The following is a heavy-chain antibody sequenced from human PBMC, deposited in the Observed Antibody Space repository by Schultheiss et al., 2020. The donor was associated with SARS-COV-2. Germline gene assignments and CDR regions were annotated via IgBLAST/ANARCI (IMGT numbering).Heavy chain of an antibody. Sequence: ASVKVSCKTSGYTFTSYGISWVRQAPGQGLEWMGIINPSGGSTSYAQKFQGRVTMTRDTSTCTAYMELSSLRSEDTAVYYCATYYDARGGMDVWGQGTTVTVSS. CDR2: INPSGGST. V-gene: IGHV1-46*01. J-gene: IGHJ6*02. D-gene: IGHD3-3*01. CDR1: GYTFTSYG. CDR3: ATYYDARGGMDV.